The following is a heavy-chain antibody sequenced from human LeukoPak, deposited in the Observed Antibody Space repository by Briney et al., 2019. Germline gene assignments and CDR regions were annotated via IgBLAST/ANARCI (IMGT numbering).Heavy chain of an antibody. CDR2: INPSGGST. CDR1: GYTFTSYY. V-gene: IGHV1-46*01. Sequence: ASVKVSCKASGYTFTSYYMHWVRQAPGQGLEWMGIINPSGGSTSYAQKFQGRVTMTRDMSTSTVYMELSSLRSEDTAVYYCARRGCSSTSCRPFFLDYWGQGTLVTVSS. J-gene: IGHJ4*02. D-gene: IGHD2-2*01. CDR3: ARRGCSSTSCRPFFLDY.